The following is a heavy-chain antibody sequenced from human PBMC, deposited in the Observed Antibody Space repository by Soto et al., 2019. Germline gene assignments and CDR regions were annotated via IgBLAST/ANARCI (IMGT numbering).Heavy chain of an antibody. D-gene: IGHD1-20*01. Sequence: SETLSLTCAVSGGSISGSYYYWAWLRQSPGKGPEWLGSVFYTGFTSYNPSLESRVSVSVDTSKSQFSLKLSAVTAADTAVYYCATSQKGYNWNYFDHWGQGALVTVSS. J-gene: IGHJ4*02. CDR3: ATSQKGYNWNYFDH. CDR2: VFYTGFT. CDR1: GGSISGSYYY. V-gene: IGHV4-39*01.